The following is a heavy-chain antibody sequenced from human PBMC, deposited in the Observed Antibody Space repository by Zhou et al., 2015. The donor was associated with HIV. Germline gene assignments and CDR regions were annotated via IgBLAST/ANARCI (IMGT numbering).Heavy chain of an antibody. CDR1: GFTFNKYG. CDR2: TWYDGSKT. CDR3: ARVMRAYCGGDCYHWYFDL. Sequence: QVQLVESGGGVFQPGKSLRLSCTASGFTFNKYGMHWVRQSPGKGLEWMARTWYDGSKTFYSDSVKGRLTISRDNSANTLYLEMNSLRAEDTAIYYCARVMRAYCGGDCYHWYFDLWGRGTLVSVSS. J-gene: IGHJ2*01. V-gene: IGHV3-33*01. D-gene: IGHD2-21*02.